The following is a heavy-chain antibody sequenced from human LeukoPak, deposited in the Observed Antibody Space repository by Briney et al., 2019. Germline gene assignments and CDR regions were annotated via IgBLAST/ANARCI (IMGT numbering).Heavy chain of an antibody. CDR1: GGSFSGYY. Sequence: SETLSLTCAVYGGSFSGYYWSWIRQPPGKGLEWIGEINHSGSTNYNPSLKSRVTISVDTSKNQFSLKLSSVTAAHTAVYYCARGGGDFWRGHGSFDYWGQGTLVTVSS. J-gene: IGHJ4*02. D-gene: IGHD3-3*01. CDR2: INHSGST. CDR3: ARGGGDFWRGHGSFDY. V-gene: IGHV4-34*01.